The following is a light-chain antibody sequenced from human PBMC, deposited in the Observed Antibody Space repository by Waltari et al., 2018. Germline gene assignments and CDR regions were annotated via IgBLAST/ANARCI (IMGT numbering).Light chain of an antibody. CDR3: HQRSLWPWT. J-gene: IGKJ1*01. V-gene: IGKV3-11*01. CDR1: QTVSTY. Sequence: IVLTQSPPTLSLSPGERAPLSCRASQTVSTYLAWFQQKPGQAPRLLIYDASNRAPGIPARFSGSGSGTDFSLTISSLEPEDFAVYYCHQRSLWPWTFGQGTKVAIK. CDR2: DAS.